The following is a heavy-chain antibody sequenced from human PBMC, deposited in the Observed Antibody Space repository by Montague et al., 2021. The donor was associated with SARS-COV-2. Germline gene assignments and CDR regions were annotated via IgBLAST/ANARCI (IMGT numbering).Heavy chain of an antibody. CDR1: GGSISSSSYD. Sequence: SETLSLTCTVSGGSISSSSYDWSWIRQPPGKGLEWIGSIYYSGSTYYNPSLKSRVTISVDTSKNQFSLKLSSVTAADTAVYYCARHFRSAAAADAGCFDLWGQGTLVTVSS. J-gene: IGHJ5*02. CDR3: ARHFRSAAAADAGCFDL. V-gene: IGHV4-39*01. D-gene: IGHD2-15*01. CDR2: IYYSGST.